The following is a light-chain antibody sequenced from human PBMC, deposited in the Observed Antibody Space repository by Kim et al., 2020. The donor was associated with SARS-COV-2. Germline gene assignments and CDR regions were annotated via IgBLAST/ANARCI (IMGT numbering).Light chain of an antibody. V-gene: IGKV3-20*01. Sequence: PGERATLSGRASQSVRSNYLAWYQQKPGQAPRLLIYTASTRATGIPDRFSGSGSETYFTLTISRLEPEDFAVYYCQQYGDPTRTLGQGTKVDIK. CDR2: TAS. J-gene: IGKJ1*01. CDR1: QSVRSNY. CDR3: QQYGDPTRT.